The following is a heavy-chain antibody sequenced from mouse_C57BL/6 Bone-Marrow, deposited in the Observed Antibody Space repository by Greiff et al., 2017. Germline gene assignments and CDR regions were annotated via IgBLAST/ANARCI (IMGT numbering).Heavy chain of an antibody. CDR1: GFNIKDAY. CDR3: TTLAHFDY. J-gene: IGHJ2*01. CDR2: IDPENGDT. Sequence: EVQLQQSGAELVRPGASVKLSCTASGFNIKDAYMHWVKQRPEQGLEWIGWIDPENGDTEYASKFQGKATITADTSSNTAYLQLSSLTSEDTAVYYCTTLAHFDYWGQGTTLTVSS. V-gene: IGHV14-4*01.